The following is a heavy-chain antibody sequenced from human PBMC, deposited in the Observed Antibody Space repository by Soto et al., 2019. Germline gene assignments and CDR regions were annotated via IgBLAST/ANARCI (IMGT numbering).Heavy chain of an antibody. V-gene: IGHV3-23*01. CDR1: GFTFRSYD. J-gene: IGHJ4*02. D-gene: IGHD1-1*01. CDR2: INGRGET. Sequence: EVQLLQSGEGLVQPGGSLRLSCAASGFTFRSYDMSWVRQAPGKGLEWVSGINGRGETYYADSVRGRFTISRDKSNDTLYLELNSLRHEDAALYYCARAVAGQVRSAWTWLDYWGQGTLVTVSS. CDR3: ARAVAGQVRSAWTWLDY.